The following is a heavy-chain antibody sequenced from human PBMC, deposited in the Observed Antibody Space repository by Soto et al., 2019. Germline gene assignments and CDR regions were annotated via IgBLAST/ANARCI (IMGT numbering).Heavy chain of an antibody. Sequence: ASVKVSCKASGYTFTSYAMHCLRQAPGQRLEWMGWINAGNGNTKYSQKFQGRVTITRDTSASTAYLELSSLRSEDTAVYYCARDTAPSDVCGQGSTVAVSS. CDR3: ARDTAPSDV. J-gene: IGHJ6*02. CDR1: GYTFTSYA. D-gene: IGHD4-17*01. V-gene: IGHV1-3*01. CDR2: INAGNGNT.